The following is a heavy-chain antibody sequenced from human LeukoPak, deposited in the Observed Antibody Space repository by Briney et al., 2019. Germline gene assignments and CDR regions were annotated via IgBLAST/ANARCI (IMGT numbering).Heavy chain of an antibody. D-gene: IGHD3-22*01. V-gene: IGHV4-4*02. J-gene: IGHJ3*02. CDR3: ARAFYYYDSSGYADAFDI. Sequence: SGTLSLTCAVSGGSISSSNWWSWVRQPPGKGLEWIGEIYHSGSTNYNPSLKSRVTISVDKSKNQFSLKLSSVTAADTAVYYCARAFYYYDSSGYADAFDIWGQGTMVTVS. CDR2: IYHSGST. CDR1: GGSISSSNW.